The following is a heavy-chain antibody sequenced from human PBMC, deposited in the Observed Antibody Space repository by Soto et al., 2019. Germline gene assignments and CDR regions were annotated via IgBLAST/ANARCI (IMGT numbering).Heavy chain of an antibody. J-gene: IGHJ6*01. V-gene: IGHV4-39*01. CDR3: ARLNGYXISTNCHGYYGMD. CDR1: GGSVSTNSYY. Sequence: SETLSLACTVSGGSVSTNSYYWGWFRQSPGKGLEWIGTIYSSENTYYNPSLLSRVTISVDTSKNEFSLRLSSVTAADTAVYYCARLNGYXISTNCHGYYGMD. D-gene: IGHD2-2*03. CDR2: IYSSENT.